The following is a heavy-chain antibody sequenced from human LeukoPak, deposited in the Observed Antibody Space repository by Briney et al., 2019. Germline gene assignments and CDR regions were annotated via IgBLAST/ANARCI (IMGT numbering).Heavy chain of an antibody. CDR3: ARDRAAPSHWSFDL. J-gene: IGHJ2*01. Sequence: KPSETLSLTCTVSGGSISSYYWSWIRQPPGKGLEWVGYIYYSGSTNYNPSLKSRVTISVDTSKNQFSLKLSSVTAADTAVYHCARDRAAPSHWSFDLWGRGTLVTVSS. CDR2: IYYSGST. D-gene: IGHD2-15*01. CDR1: GGSISSYY. V-gene: IGHV4-59*01.